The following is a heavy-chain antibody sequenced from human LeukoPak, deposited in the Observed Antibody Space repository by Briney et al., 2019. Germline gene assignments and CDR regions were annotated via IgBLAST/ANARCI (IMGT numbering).Heavy chain of an antibody. J-gene: IGHJ6*02. Sequence: GGSLRLSCAASGFTFSIYAMSWVRQSPGKGLEWVSAISGSGGSTYYADSVKGLFTISRDNSKNTVYLQVNSVRSDDTAVYYCAKDGYYYGMDVWGQGTTVTVSS. CDR3: AKDGYYYGMDV. CDR2: ISGSGGST. V-gene: IGHV3-23*01. CDR1: GFTFSIYA.